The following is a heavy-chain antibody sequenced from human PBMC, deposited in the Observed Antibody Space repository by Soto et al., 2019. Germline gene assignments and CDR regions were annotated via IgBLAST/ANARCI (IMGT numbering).Heavy chain of an antibody. Sequence: GGSLRLSCTASGFTFGDYAMSWVRQAPGKGLEWVGFIRSKAYGGTTEYAASVKGRFTISRDDSKSIAYLQMNSLKTEDTAVYYCTGGGQYYDFWSGYYDAFDIWGQGTMVTVSS. CDR3: TGGGQYYDFWSGYYDAFDI. J-gene: IGHJ3*02. CDR2: IRSKAYGGTT. CDR1: GFTFGDYA. V-gene: IGHV3-49*04. D-gene: IGHD3-3*01.